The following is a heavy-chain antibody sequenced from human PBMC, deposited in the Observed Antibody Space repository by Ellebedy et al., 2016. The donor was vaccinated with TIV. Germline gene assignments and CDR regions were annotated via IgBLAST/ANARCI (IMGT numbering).Heavy chain of an antibody. CDR2: IIPIFGTA. CDR1: GCTFSSYA. J-gene: IGHJ3*02. V-gene: IGHV1-69*13. CDR3: ARGGRFDRDAFDI. Sequence: SVKVSXXASGCTFSSYAISWVRQAPGQGLEWMGGIIPIFGTANYAQKFQGRVTITADESTSTAYMELSSLRSEDTAVYYCARGGRFDRDAFDIWGQGTMVTVSS. D-gene: IGHD3-10*01.